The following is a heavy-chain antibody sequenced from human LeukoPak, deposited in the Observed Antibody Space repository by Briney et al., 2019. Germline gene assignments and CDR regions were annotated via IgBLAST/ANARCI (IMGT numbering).Heavy chain of an antibody. CDR1: GYTFTGYY. Sequence: GASVKVSCKASGYTFTGYYMHWVRQAPGQGLEWMGWINPNSGGTNYAQKFQGRVTMTRDTSISTAYMELSRLRSDDTVVYYCARDGDSGSYSYYYMDVWGKGTTVTVSS. CDR3: ARDGDSGSYSYYYMDV. V-gene: IGHV1-2*02. D-gene: IGHD1-26*01. CDR2: INPNSGGT. J-gene: IGHJ6*03.